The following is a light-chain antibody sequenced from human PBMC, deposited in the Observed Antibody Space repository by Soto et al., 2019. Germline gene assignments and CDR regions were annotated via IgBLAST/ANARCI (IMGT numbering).Light chain of an antibody. CDR2: AVT. CDR3: SSYAGSGVLK. Sequence: QSVLTQPPSVSGSPGQSVTISCTGTSSDVGKYDRVSWYQQPPGTAPKLMIYAVTYRPSGVPDRFSGSKSGNTASLTISRLQAEDEADYYCSSYAGSGVLKFGGGTKVTVL. CDR1: SSDVGKYDR. J-gene: IGLJ2*01. V-gene: IGLV2-18*02.